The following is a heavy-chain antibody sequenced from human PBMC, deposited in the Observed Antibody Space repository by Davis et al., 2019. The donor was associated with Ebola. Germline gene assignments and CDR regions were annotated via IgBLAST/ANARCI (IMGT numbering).Heavy chain of an antibody. CDR2: INPNSGGT. J-gene: IGHJ4*02. CDR3: ARGRTLRFLEWSFDY. D-gene: IGHD3-3*01. V-gene: IGHV1-2*04. CDR1: GYTFTGYY. Sequence: ASVKVSCKASGYTFTGYYMHWVRQAPGQGLEWMGWINPNSGGTNYAQKFQGWVTMTRDTSISTAYMELSRLRSDDTAVYYCARGRTLRFLEWSFDYWGQGTLVTVSS.